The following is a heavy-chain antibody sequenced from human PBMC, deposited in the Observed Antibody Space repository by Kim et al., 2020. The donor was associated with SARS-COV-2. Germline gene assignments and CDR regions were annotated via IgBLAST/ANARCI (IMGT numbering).Heavy chain of an antibody. V-gene: IGHV3-7*01. CDR1: GFTFSNYW. Sequence: GGSLRLSCAASGFTFSNYWMSWVRQAPGKGLEWVANINQDGGQKYYVDSVKGRFTISRDNAKNSLYLQMNSLRAEDTGVYYCGRDMDVWGQGTTVTVSS. J-gene: IGHJ6*02. CDR3: GRDMDV. CDR2: INQDGGQK.